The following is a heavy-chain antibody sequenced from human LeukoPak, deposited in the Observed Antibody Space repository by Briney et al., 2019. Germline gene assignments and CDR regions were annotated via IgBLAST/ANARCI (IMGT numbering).Heavy chain of an antibody. CDR2: IWYGGSNT. CDR3: AKDLTYSMIVVVITD. CDR1: GFTFSTYG. J-gene: IGHJ4*02. V-gene: IGHV3-30*02. Sequence: PGGSLRLSCAASGFTFSTYGMHWVRQAPGKGLEWVAVIWYGGSNTYYADSVKGRFTISRDNSKNTLYLQMNSLRAEDMALYHRAKDLTYSMIVVVITDWGQGTLVTVSS. D-gene: IGHD3-22*01.